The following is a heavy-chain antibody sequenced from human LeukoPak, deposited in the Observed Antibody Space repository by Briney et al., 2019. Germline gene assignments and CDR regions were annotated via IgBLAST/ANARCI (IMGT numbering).Heavy chain of an antibody. CDR2: INPTGDST. CDR3: ARWAGARPGGYHDFWTGPYDY. J-gene: IGHJ4*02. V-gene: IGHV1-46*01. Sequence: GASVKVSCKASGDTFTNYYMHWVRQAPGQGLEWMGIINPTGDSTRYAQKFQGRVTMTRDTSTSTVYMELSSLRSEDTAVYYCARWAGARPGGYHDFWTGPYDYWGQGSLVTVSS. CDR1: GDTFTNYY. D-gene: IGHD3-3*01.